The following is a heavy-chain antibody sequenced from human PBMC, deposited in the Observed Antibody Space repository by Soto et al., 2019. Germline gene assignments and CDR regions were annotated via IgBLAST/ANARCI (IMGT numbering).Heavy chain of an antibody. CDR3: ARLQPERYFDWSTIDY. CDR1: GYSFTSYW. V-gene: IGHV5-51*01. J-gene: IGHJ4*02. D-gene: IGHD3-9*01. Sequence: GESLKISCKGSGYSFTSYWIGWVRQMPGKGLEWMGIIYPGDSDTRYSPSFQGQVTISADKSISTAYLQWSSLKASDTAMYYCARLQPERYFDWSTIDYWGQGTLVTSPQ. CDR2: IYPGDSDT.